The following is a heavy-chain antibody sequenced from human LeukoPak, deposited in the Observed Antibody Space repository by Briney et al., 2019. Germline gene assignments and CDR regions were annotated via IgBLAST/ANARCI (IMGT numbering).Heavy chain of an antibody. CDR1: GFTFTSYS. V-gene: IGHV3-23*01. CDR2: ISGSDDST. CDR3: AKENRITIFGVVNWGLFDY. Sequence: PGGSLRLSCAASGFTFTSYSMNWVRQAPGKGLEWVSGISGSDDSTYYADSVKGRFTISRDNAKNTLYLQMNSLRAEDTALYYCAKENRITIFGVVNWGLFDYWGQGTLVTVSS. D-gene: IGHD3-3*01. J-gene: IGHJ4*02.